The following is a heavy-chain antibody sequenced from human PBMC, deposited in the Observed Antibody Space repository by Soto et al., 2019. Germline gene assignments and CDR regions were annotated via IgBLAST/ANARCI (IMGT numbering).Heavy chain of an antibody. D-gene: IGHD5-18*01. Sequence: QVQLVQSGAEVKKPGSSVKVSCKASGGTFSSYAISWVRQAPGQGLEWMGGIIPIFGTANYAQQFQGRVAITADESTSTAYMELSSLRSEDTAVYYCARDGPGGAMAPFDYWGQGTLVTVSS. CDR3: ARDGPGGAMAPFDY. CDR2: IIPIFGTA. J-gene: IGHJ4*02. V-gene: IGHV1-69*01. CDR1: GGTFSSYA.